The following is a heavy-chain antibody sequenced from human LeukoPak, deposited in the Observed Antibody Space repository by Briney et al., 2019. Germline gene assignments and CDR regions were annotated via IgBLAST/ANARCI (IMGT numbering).Heavy chain of an antibody. CDR2: IPYDGSNK. V-gene: IGHV3-30*03. CDR1: GFTFSSYG. Sequence: PGRSLRLSCAASGFTFSSYGMHWVRQAPGKGLEWVAVIPYDGSNKYYADSVKGRFTISRDNSKNTLYLQMNSLRAEDTAVYYCARPLVPRHCSGGSCSAHHYYYYYGMDVWGQGTTVTVSS. J-gene: IGHJ6*02. D-gene: IGHD2-15*01. CDR3: ARPLVPRHCSGGSCSAHHYYYYYGMDV.